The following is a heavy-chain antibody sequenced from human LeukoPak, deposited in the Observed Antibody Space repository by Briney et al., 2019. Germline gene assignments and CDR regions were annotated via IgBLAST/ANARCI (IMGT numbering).Heavy chain of an antibody. D-gene: IGHD6-25*01. V-gene: IGHV3-48*01. J-gene: IGHJ4*02. Sequence: PGGSLRLSCAASGFTFNSYSMNWVRQAPGKGLEWVSYISSSSSTIYYADSVKGRFTISRDNAKNSLYLQMNSLRAEDTAVYYCARQRLGDYWGQGTLVTVSS. CDR2: ISSSSSTI. CDR1: GFTFNSYS. CDR3: ARQRLGDY.